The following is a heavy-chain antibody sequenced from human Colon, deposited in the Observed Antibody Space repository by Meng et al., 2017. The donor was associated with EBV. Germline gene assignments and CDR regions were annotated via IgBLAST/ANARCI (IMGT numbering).Heavy chain of an antibody. CDR1: GGSINSGDYY. Sequence: QVRLQVSGPGLVKPSQTLSLTCTVSGGSINSGDYYWSWIRQPPGKGLEWIGHIYYTGSTHYNPSLKSRVTISMDTSKNQFSLRLSSVTAADTAVYYCARNYYFDYWGQGTLVTVSS. CDR2: IYYTGST. V-gene: IGHV4-30-4*01. J-gene: IGHJ4*02. CDR3: ARNYYFDY.